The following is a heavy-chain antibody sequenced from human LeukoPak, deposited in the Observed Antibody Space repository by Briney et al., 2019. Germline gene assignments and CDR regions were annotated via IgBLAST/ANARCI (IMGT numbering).Heavy chain of an antibody. CDR1: GFTVSSND. V-gene: IGHV3-53*01. Sequence: GGSLRLSCAASGFTVSSNDMNWVRQAPGKGLEWVSLLYSGGNTYYADSVKGRFTISRDNSNNTLYLRLDSLRAEDTAIYYCAGVIRGAFDIWGQGTLVTVSS. CDR2: LYSGGNT. CDR3: AGVIRGAFDI. J-gene: IGHJ3*02.